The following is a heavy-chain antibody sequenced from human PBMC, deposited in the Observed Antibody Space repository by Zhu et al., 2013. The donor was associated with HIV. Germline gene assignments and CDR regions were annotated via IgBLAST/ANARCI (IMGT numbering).Heavy chain of an antibody. CDR3: ARAGFENKRPGGY. CDR2: SILTVVKR. V-gene: IGHV1-2*02. J-gene: IGHJ1*01. Sequence: QVLAGVSLGREVKKPGASVKVSCHGSLDTPSPPTIYTGWRQAPGQGLEWMGGSILTVVKRIMHKNLRGRVTMTRDMSINTAYMKLNRLRTDDTAIYYCARAGFENKRPGGYWAQGTLLTVSS. CDR1: DTPSPPT. D-gene: IGHD3-10*01.